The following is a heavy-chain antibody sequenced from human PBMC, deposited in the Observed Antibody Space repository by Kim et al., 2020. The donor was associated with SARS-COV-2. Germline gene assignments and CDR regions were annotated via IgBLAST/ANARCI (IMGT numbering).Heavy chain of an antibody. V-gene: IGHV4-59*01. CDR2: IYYSGST. CDR3: ARVSAPATVTLFDY. J-gene: IGHJ4*02. CDR1: GGSISSYY. Sequence: SETLSLTCTVSGGSISSYYWSWIRQPPGKGLEWIGYIYYSGSTNYNPSLKSRVTISVDTSKNQFSLKLSSVTAADTAVYYCARVSAPATVTLFDYWGQGTLVTVSS. D-gene: IGHD4-4*01.